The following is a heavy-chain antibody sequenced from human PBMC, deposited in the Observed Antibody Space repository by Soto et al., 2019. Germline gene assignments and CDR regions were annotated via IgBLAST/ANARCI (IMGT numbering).Heavy chain of an antibody. Sequence: SVKVSCKASGGTFSCNTISSLRQAPGQGLEWMGRIIPILGIANYAQKFQGRVTITADKSTSTAYMELSSLRSEDTAVYYCAQLIVVTDAMGDAFDIWGQGTMVTVSS. V-gene: IGHV1-69*02. J-gene: IGHJ3*02. CDR2: IIPILGIA. CDR3: AQLIVVTDAMGDAFDI. CDR1: GGTFSCNT. D-gene: IGHD2-2*01.